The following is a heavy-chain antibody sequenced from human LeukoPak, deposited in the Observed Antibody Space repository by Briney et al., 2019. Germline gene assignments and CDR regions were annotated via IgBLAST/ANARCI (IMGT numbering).Heavy chain of an antibody. CDR3: TTDPPYCTNGVCSEGDY. CDR1: GFTFSNAW. J-gene: IGHJ4*02. V-gene: IGHV3-15*01. CDR2: IKSKTDGGTT. D-gene: IGHD2-8*01. Sequence: GGSLRLYCAASGFTFSNAWMSWVRQAPGKGLEWVGRIKSKTDGGTTDYAAPVKGRFTISRDDSKNTLYLQMNSLKTEDTAVYYCTTDPPYCTNGVCSEGDYWGQGSLVTVSS.